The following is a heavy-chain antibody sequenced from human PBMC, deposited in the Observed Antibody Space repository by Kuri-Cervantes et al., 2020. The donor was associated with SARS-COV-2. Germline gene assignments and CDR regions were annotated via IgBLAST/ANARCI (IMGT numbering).Heavy chain of an antibody. CDR3: ARQFSVTIFGVVSGAFDI. J-gene: IGHJ3*02. CDR1: GYSFTSYW. Sequence: KVSCKGSGYSFTSYWIGWVRQMPGKGLEWMGIIYPGDSDTRYSPSLQGQVTISADKSISTAYLQWSSLKASDTAMYYCARQFSVTIFGVVSGAFDIWGQGTMVTVSS. D-gene: IGHD3-3*01. CDR2: IYPGDSDT. V-gene: IGHV5-51*01.